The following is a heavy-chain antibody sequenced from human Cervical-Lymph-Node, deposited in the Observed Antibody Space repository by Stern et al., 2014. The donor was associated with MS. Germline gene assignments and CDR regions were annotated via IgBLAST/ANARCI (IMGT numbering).Heavy chain of an antibody. CDR2: ISYSGST. J-gene: IGHJ4*02. Sequence: MQLEESGPGLEKPSETLSLTCTVSGASFTSASYYWTWIRQPPGKGLEWIGYISYSGSTNYNPSLKIRVTILVDTSKNQFSLKLSAVTAADTAVYYCARDPLGHYYFDYWGQGTLVTVSS. V-gene: IGHV4-61*01. D-gene: IGHD3-16*01. CDR1: GASFTSASYY. CDR3: ARDPLGHYYFDY.